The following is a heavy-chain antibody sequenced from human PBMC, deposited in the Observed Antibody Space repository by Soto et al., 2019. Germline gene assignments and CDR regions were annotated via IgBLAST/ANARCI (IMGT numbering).Heavy chain of an antibody. D-gene: IGHD2-15*01. Sequence: QVQLQQWGAGLLKPSETLSLTCAVYGGSFSGYYWSWIRQPPGKGLEWIGEINHSGSTNYHPSLKSRGTISVDTSKHQFSLKLSSVTAADTAVYYCARGSGGRPFDYWGQGTLVTVSS. CDR3: ARGSGGRPFDY. J-gene: IGHJ4*02. CDR1: GGSFSGYY. CDR2: INHSGST. V-gene: IGHV4-34*01.